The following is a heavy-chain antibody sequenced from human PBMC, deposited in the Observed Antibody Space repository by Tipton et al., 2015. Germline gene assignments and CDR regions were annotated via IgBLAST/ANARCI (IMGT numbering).Heavy chain of an antibody. J-gene: IGHJ3*02. V-gene: IGHV4-31*03. D-gene: IGHD3-22*01. CDR2: IYYSGST. CDR1: GGSISSGAYY. Sequence: TLSLTCTVSGGSISSGAYYWSWIRQHPGKGLEWIGYIYYSGSTYYNPSLKSRVTISVDTSKNQFSLKLSSATAADTAVYYCAREYDSRGYGVDDAFDIWGQGTMVTVSS. CDR3: AREYDSRGYGVDDAFDI.